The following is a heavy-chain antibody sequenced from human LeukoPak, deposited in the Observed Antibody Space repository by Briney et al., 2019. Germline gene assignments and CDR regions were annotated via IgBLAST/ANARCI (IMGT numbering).Heavy chain of an antibody. J-gene: IGHJ3*02. CDR2: ISYDGSNK. CDR1: GFTFSSYG. D-gene: IGHD3-22*01. V-gene: IGHV3-30*03. CDR3: ARVPTPYDSSGYYIGAFDI. Sequence: PGGSLRLSCAASGFTFSSYGMHWVRQAPGKGLEWVAVISYDGSNKYYADSVKGRFTISRDNSKNTLYLQMNSLRAEDTAVYYCARVPTPYDSSGYYIGAFDIWGQGTMVTVSS.